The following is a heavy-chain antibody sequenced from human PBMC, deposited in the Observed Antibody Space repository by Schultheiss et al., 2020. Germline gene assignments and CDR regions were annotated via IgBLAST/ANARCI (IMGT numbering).Heavy chain of an antibody. CDR2: IKSKTDGGTT. V-gene: IGHV3-15*01. J-gene: IGHJ6*02. D-gene: IGHD2-21*01. Sequence: ESLKISCAASGFTFSSYAMSWVRQAPGKGLEWVGRIKSKTDGGTTDYAAPVKGRFTISRDDSKNTLYLQMNSLRAEDTAVYYCARDAGSVHVIAGGMDVWGQGTTVTVSS. CDR1: GFTFSSYA. CDR3: ARDAGSVHVIAGGMDV.